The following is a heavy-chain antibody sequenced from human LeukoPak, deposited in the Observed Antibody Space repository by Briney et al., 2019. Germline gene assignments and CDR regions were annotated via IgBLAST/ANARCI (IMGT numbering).Heavy chain of an antibody. CDR1: GGSISSYY. V-gene: IGHV4-59*01. CDR3: ARVPTEWSYLRDYYYGMDA. D-gene: IGHD3-3*01. CDR2: FYYSGST. J-gene: IGHJ6*02. Sequence: SSETLSLTCTVSGGSISSYYWSWIRQPPGKGLEWIGYFYYSGSTNYNPSLKSRVTISVDTSKNQFSLKLSSVTAADTAVYYCARVPTEWSYLRDYYYGMDAWGQGTTVTVSS.